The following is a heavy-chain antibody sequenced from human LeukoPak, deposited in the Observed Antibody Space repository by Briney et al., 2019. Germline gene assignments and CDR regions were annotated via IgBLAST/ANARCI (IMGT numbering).Heavy chain of an antibody. CDR2: TSTYNDGK. CDR3: GAGHPRVDY. J-gene: IGHJ4*02. CDR1: GYTFTYYA. V-gene: IGHV1-18*01. Sequence: ASVKVSCKASGYTFTYYAITWVRQAPGQGLEWMGWTSTYNDGKNYAQSLQGRITMTADTSTNTAYMELSSLRSDDTAVYYCGAGHPRVDYWGQGTLVTVSS.